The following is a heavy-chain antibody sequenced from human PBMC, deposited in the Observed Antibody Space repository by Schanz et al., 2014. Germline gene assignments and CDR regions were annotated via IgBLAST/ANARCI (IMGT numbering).Heavy chain of an antibody. CDR3: ARVHIATYPYNSPGAFDI. V-gene: IGHV1-18*01. Sequence: QLMQSGSEVRKPGASVKVSCKASGYIFGSHGMTWVRQAPGQGPELMGWINAHTGNTQYAQKFQGRVNMTRDTVTTSVHLELTRLRTDDTAIYYCARVHIATYPYNSPGAFDISVRGTRVTDSS. D-gene: IGHD1-20*01. J-gene: IGHJ3*02. CDR2: INAHTGNT. CDR1: GYIFGSHG.